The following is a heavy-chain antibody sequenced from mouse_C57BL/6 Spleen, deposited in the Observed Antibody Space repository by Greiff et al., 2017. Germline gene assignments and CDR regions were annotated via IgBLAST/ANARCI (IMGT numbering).Heavy chain of an antibody. CDR1: GFTFSSYA. CDR2: ISSGGDYI. D-gene: IGHD2-4*01. V-gene: IGHV5-9-1*02. J-gene: IGHJ1*03. CDR3: TRYDYDEGFDV. Sequence: EVKLVESGEGLVKPGGSLKLSCAASGFTFSSYAMSWVRQTPEKRLEWVAYISSGGDYIYYADTVKGRFTISRDNARNTLYLQLSSLKSEDTAMYYCTRYDYDEGFDVWGTGTTVTVSS.